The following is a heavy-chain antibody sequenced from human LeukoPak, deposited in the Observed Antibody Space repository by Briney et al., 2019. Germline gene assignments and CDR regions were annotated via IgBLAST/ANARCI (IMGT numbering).Heavy chain of an antibody. J-gene: IGHJ4*02. V-gene: IGHV3-23*01. CDR1: GFTFSSYA. D-gene: IGHD3-22*01. CDR2: LSDSGGST. Sequence: GGSLRLSCAASGFTFSSYAMSWVRQAPGKGLEWVSALSDSGGSTYYADSVKGRFTISRDNSKNTLYLQMNSLRAEDTAVYYCAKDQGDYYDSSGSTYSDYWGQGTLVTVSS. CDR3: AKDQGDYYDSSGSTYSDY.